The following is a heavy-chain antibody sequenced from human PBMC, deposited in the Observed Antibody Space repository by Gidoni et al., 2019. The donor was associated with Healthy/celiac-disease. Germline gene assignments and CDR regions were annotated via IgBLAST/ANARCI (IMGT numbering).Heavy chain of an antibody. J-gene: IGHJ6*02. Sequence: QVTLKESGPVLVKPPETPTPTCTAPGFSLRNAKMGLSWLRQPPGKALEWLAHIFSNDEKSYSTSLKSRLTISKDTSKSEVVLTMTNMDPVDTATYYCARILRSSGWYSTYGMDVWGQGTTVTVSS. CDR1: GFSLRNAKMG. CDR2: IFSNDEK. CDR3: ARILRSSGWYSTYGMDV. V-gene: IGHV2-26*01. D-gene: IGHD6-19*01.